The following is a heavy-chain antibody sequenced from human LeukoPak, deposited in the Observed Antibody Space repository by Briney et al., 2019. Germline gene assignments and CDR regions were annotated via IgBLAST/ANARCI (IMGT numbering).Heavy chain of an antibody. CDR2: IYPGDSDT. Sequence: GESLKISCKGSGYGFTSYWIAWVRQMPGKGLEWMGIIYPGDSDTRYSPSFQGQVTISADKSITTAYLQWSSLKASDTAMYYCAAAFVCSGGSCYDYWGQGTLVTVSS. J-gene: IGHJ4*02. CDR3: AAAFVCSGGSCYDY. D-gene: IGHD2-15*01. V-gene: IGHV5-51*01. CDR1: GYGFTSYW.